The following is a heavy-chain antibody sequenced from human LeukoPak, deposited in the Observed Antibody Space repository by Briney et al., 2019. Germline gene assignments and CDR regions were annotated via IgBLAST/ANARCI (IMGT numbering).Heavy chain of an antibody. CDR1: GFTFSSYG. D-gene: IGHD2-2*01. J-gene: IGHJ3*02. CDR2: IRYDGSNK. Sequence: GGSLRLSCAASGFTFSSYGMHCVRQAPGKGLEWVAFIRYDGSNKYYADSVKGRFTISRDNSKNTLYLQMNSLRAEDTAVYYCARRGGYCSSTSCYRHAFDIWGQGTMVTVSS. V-gene: IGHV3-30*02. CDR3: ARRGGYCSSTSCYRHAFDI.